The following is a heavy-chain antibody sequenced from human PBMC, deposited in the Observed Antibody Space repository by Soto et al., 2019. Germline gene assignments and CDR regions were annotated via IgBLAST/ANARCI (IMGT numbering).Heavy chain of an antibody. Sequence: QVQLVQSGAEVKKPGSSVKVSCKASGGTFSSYTISWVRQAPGQGLEWMGRIIPILGIANYAQKFQGRVTITADKSTSTAYMELSRLRSEDTAVYYCAREVRRTTVSYYYYYMDVWGKGTTVTVSS. J-gene: IGHJ6*03. V-gene: IGHV1-69*08. CDR2: IIPILGIA. D-gene: IGHD4-17*01. CDR3: AREVRRTTVSYYYYYMDV. CDR1: GGTFSSYT.